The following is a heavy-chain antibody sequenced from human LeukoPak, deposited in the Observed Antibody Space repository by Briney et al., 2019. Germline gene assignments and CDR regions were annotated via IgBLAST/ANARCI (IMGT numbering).Heavy chain of an antibody. CDR1: GFMFSNFA. CDR2: IYYSGGNT. V-gene: IGHV3-23*01. CDR3: AKDQGQAVVPRRFDN. Sequence: PGGSLRLPCAASGFMFSNFAMSWVRQAPGKGLEWVSTIYYSGGNTYSADSVKGRFTISRDNAKNTLYLQMNSLRAEDTAVYYCAKDQGQAVVPRRFDNWGQGTLVTVSS. J-gene: IGHJ4*02. D-gene: IGHD2-2*01.